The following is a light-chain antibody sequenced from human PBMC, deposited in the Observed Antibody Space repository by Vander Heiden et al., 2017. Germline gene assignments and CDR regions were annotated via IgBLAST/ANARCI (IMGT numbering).Light chain of an antibody. V-gene: IGLV3-21*03. CDR3: QVWDSSSDHWV. CDR1: HIRRKR. CDR2: DDS. Sequence: SYQLTQPPSLSVAPGKAASITCGGNHIRRKRVQQDQQKPGQAPVLVVYDDSDRPSGIPERFSGSNSGNTATLTISRVEAGDEADYYCQVWDSSSDHWVFGGGTKLTVL. J-gene: IGLJ3*02.